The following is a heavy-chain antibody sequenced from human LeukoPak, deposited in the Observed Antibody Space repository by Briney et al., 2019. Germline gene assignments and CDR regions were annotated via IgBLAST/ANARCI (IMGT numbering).Heavy chain of an antibody. V-gene: IGHV4-59*01. CDR1: GGSISSYY. Sequence: PSETLSLTCTVSGGSISSYYWSWIRQPPGKGLEWIGYIYYSGSTNYNPSLKSRVTISVDTSKNQFSLKLSSVTAADTAVYYCARGVVVVPAAIGSWFDPWGQGTLVTVSS. CDR2: IYYSGST. D-gene: IGHD2-2*02. CDR3: ARGVVVVPAAIGSWFDP. J-gene: IGHJ5*02.